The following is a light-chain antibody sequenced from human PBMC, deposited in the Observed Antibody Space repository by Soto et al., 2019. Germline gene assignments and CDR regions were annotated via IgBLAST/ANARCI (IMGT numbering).Light chain of an antibody. CDR2: EVT. Sequence: QSALTQPPSASGAPGQSVTISCTGTSSDVGAYDYVSWYQQESGKAPKLLLYEVTKRPSGVPDRFSGAKSGTTASLTASELQAEDEAEYYRTPYAGINNVIFGTGTKLTVL. V-gene: IGLV2-8*01. CDR1: SSDVGAYDY. J-gene: IGLJ1*01. CDR3: TPYAGINNVI.